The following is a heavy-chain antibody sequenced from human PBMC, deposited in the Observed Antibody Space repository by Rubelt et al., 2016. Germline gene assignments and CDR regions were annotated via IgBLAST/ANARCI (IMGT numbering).Heavy chain of an antibody. D-gene: IGHD1-26*01. Sequence: EVQLVESGGGLVKPGGSLRLSCAASGFTLSSYSMHWVRQAPGKGLEWVSYISSTTTSTYYADSVKGRFTISRDNAKNSLYLQMNSLRAEDTAVYYCAKATWESWGQGTLVTVSS. J-gene: IGHJ4*02. V-gene: IGHV3-21*05. CDR1: GFTLSSYS. CDR2: ISSTTTST. CDR3: AKATWES.